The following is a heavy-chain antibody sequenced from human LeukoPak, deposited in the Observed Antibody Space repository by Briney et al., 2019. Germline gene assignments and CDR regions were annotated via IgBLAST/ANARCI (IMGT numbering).Heavy chain of an antibody. CDR3: GRAGEGAYYYSGMDV. V-gene: IGHV3-30-3*01. CDR2: ISYDGSNK. J-gene: IGHJ6*02. Sequence: GRSLRLSCAASGFTFSSYAMHWVRQAPGKGLEWVAVISYDGSNKYYADSVKGRFTISRDNSKNTLYLQMNSLRAEDTAVYYCGRAGEGAYYYSGMDVWGQGTTVTVSS. CDR1: GFTFSSYA. D-gene: IGHD3-16*01.